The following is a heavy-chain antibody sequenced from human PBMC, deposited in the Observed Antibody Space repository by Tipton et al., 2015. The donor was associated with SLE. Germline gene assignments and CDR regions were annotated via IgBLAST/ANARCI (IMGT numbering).Heavy chain of an antibody. V-gene: IGHV4-39*07. D-gene: IGHD4-17*01. Sequence: TLSLTCSVSGDSLSSNNYYWGWIRQSPAQGLEWIGTIHYAGGTYYYPSLRSRLTISVDTSENHFSLKLSSVTVADTAVYYCAKDYNHDNADYNWGQGTLVIVSS. CDR3: AKDYNHDNADYN. CDR2: IHYAGGT. J-gene: IGHJ4*02. CDR1: GDSLSSNNYY.